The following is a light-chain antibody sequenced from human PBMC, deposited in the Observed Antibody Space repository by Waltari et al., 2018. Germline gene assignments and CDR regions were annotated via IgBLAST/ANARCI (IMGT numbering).Light chain of an antibody. V-gene: IGLV2-23*03. CDR3: CSNVGTSAF. Sequence: QAGPTQPASVSGSPGPSITISSTGTSNNVWSYNLVSWYQQHPGKPPKLIIYEGSKRPSGVSNRFSGSKSDNTASLTLSGLQPDDEADYYCCSNVGTSAFFGGGTKLTVL. J-gene: IGLJ2*01. CDR1: SNNVWSYNL. CDR2: EGS.